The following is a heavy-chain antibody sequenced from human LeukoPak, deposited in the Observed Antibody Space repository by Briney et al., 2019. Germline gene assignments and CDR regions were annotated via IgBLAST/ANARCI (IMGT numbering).Heavy chain of an antibody. CDR2: IYYSGST. CDR1: GGSISSSSYS. V-gene: IGHV4-39*01. Sequence: ASETLSLTCAVSGGSISSSSYSWGWIRQPPGKGLEWIGSIYYSGSTYYNPSLKSRVTISVDTSKNQFSLKLSSVTAADTAVYYCARHANPDYFDYWGQGTLVTVSS. CDR3: ARHANPDYFDY. J-gene: IGHJ4*02.